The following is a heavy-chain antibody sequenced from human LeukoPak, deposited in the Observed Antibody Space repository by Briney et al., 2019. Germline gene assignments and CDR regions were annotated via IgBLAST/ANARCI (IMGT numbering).Heavy chain of an antibody. J-gene: IGHJ4*02. CDR1: SGSFSGYY. CDR2: INHSGST. V-gene: IGHV4-34*01. D-gene: IGHD2-21*02. CDR3: ARVPLAYCGGDCYHFDY. Sequence: SETLSLTCAVYSGSFSGYYWSWIRQPPGKGLEWIGEINHSGSTNYNPSLRSRVTISVDTSKNQFSLKLSSVTAADTAVYYCARVPLAYCGGDCYHFDYWGQGTLVTVSS.